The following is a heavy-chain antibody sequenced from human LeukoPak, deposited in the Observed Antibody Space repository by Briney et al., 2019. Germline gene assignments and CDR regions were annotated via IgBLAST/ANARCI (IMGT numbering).Heavy chain of an antibody. CDR2: INHSGST. D-gene: IGHD3-22*01. CDR1: GGSFSGYY. J-gene: IGHJ4*02. CDR3: ARLRAVRGSSGYRSPVDY. Sequence: SETLSLTCAVYGGSFSGYYWSWIRQPPGKGLEWIGEINHSGSTNYNPSLKSRVTISVDTSKNQFSLKLSSVTAADTAVYYCARLRAVRGSSGYRSPVDYWGQGTLVTVSS. V-gene: IGHV4-34*01.